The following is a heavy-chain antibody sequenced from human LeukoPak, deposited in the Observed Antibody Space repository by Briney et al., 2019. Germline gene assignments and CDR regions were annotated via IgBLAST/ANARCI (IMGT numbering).Heavy chain of an antibody. CDR2: INPNSGGT. V-gene: IGHV1-2*02. CDR1: GYTFTGYY. Sequence: ASVKVSCKASGYTFTGYYMHWVRQPPGQGLEWMGWINPNSGGTNYAQKFQGRVTMTRDTSTSTAYMELSRLRSDDTAVYYCARANMVRGVIITFWGQGTLVTVSS. D-gene: IGHD3-10*01. J-gene: IGHJ4*02. CDR3: ARANMVRGVIITF.